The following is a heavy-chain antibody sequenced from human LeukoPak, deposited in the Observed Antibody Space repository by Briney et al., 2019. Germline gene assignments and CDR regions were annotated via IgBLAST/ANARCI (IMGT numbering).Heavy chain of an antibody. V-gene: IGHV3-30*03. J-gene: IGHJ4*02. D-gene: IGHD4-23*01. CDR1: GFTFSSYG. CDR2: ISYDGSNK. Sequence: GGSLRLSCAASGFTFSSYGMHWVRQAPGKGLEWVALISYDGSNKYYADSVKGRFTISRDNSKNTLYLQMNSLRAEDTAVYYCARDHGGYYFDYWGQGTLVTVSS. CDR3: ARDHGGYYFDY.